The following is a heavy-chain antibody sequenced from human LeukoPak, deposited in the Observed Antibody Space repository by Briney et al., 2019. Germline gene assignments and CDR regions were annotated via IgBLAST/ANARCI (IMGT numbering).Heavy chain of an antibody. Sequence: PGGSLSLPCAASGFTVSSHYMSGVRQAPGKGLEGVSVIYNGGRTYYADSVKGRFTISRDNSKNTVYLQMNSLRAEDTAVYYCARANSATIPGADPWGQGTLVTVSS. CDR1: GFTVSSHY. J-gene: IGHJ5*02. D-gene: IGHD1-26*01. CDR2: IYNGGRT. V-gene: IGHV3-53*01. CDR3: ARANSATIPGADP.